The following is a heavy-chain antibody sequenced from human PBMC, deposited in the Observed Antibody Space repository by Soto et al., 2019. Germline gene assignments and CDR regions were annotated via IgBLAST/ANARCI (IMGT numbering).Heavy chain of an antibody. Sequence: GGSLRLSCAASGFTFSSYGMHWVRQAPGKGLEWVAVIWYDGSNKYYADSVKGRFTISRDNSKNTLYLQMNSLRAEDTAVYYCARDARNRGVIGYYVYGMDAWGQGTTVTVSS. CDR2: IWYDGSNK. V-gene: IGHV3-33*01. D-gene: IGHD3-10*01. CDR3: ARDARNRGVIGYYVYGMDA. CDR1: GFTFSSYG. J-gene: IGHJ6*02.